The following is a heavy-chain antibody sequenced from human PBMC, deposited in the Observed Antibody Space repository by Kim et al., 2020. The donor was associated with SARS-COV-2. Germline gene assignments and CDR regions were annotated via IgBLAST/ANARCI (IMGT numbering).Heavy chain of an antibody. J-gene: IGHJ4*02. V-gene: IGHV4-59*01. CDR1: GGSISSYY. CDR3: ARALEGYSSGWYFDY. CDR2: IYYSGST. Sequence: SETLSLTCTVSGGSISSYYWSWIRQPPGKGLEWIGYIYYSGSTNYNPSLKSRVTISVDTSKNLFSLKLSSVTAADTAVYYCARALEGYSSGWYFDYWGQGTLVTVSS. D-gene: IGHD6-19*01.